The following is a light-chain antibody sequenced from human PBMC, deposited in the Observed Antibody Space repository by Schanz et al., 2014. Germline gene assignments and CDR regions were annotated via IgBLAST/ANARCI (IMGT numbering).Light chain of an antibody. CDR1: SSNIGSNY. CDR2: RNN. Sequence: QSVLTQPPSASGTPGQRVTISCSGSSSNIGSNYVYWYQQLPGTAPKLLIYRNNQRPSGVPDRFSGSKSGTSASLAISGLWSEDEADYYCAAWDDSLSAHVVFGGGTKLPVL. V-gene: IGLV1-47*03. J-gene: IGLJ2*01. CDR3: AAWDDSLSAHVV.